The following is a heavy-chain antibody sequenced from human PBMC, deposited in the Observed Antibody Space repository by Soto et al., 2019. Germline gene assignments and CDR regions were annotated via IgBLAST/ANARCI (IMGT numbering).Heavy chain of an antibody. V-gene: IGHV3-23*01. CDR1: GFAFSIYA. CDR3: VKCDGDYRYYYYGMDV. D-gene: IGHD4-17*01. J-gene: IGHJ6*02. Sequence: EVQLLESGGGLVQPGGSLRLSCAASGFAFSIYAMSWVRQAPGKGLEWVASISGSGGNTYSADSVKGRFTISRDNSKITLYLQMNSLRAEDTAVYYCVKCDGDYRYYYYGMDVWGQGTTVTVSS. CDR2: ISGSGGNT.